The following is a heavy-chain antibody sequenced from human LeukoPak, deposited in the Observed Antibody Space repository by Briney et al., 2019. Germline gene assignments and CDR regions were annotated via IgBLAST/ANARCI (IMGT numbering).Heavy chain of an antibody. J-gene: IGHJ4*02. CDR3: ARVRAYSSGWYIDY. V-gene: IGHV1-18*01. D-gene: IGHD6-19*01. CDR1: CYTFTSYG. Sequence: ASVKVSCKASCYTFTSYGISWVRQAPGQGLEWMGWISAYNGNTNYAQKLQGRVTMTTDTSTSTAYMELRSLRSDDTAVYYCARVRAYSSGWYIDYWGQGTLVTVSS. CDR2: ISAYNGNT.